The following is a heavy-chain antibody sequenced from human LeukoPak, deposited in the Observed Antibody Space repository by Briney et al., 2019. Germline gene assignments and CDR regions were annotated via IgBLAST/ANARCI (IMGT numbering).Heavy chain of an antibody. CDR1: GFTFSSYA. J-gene: IGHJ3*02. CDR3: ARPRYCSGGSCYFNAFDI. CDR2: ISYDGSNK. V-gene: IGHV3-30*04. Sequence: GGSQRLSCAASGFTFSSYAMHWVRQAPGKGLEWVAVISYDGSNKYYADSVKGRFTISRDNSKNTLYLQMNSLRAEDTAVYYCARPRYCSGGSCYFNAFDIWGQGTMVTVSS. D-gene: IGHD2-15*01.